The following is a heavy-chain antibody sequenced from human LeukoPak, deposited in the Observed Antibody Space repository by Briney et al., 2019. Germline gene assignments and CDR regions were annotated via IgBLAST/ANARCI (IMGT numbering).Heavy chain of an antibody. J-gene: IGHJ4*02. V-gene: IGHV4-59*01. CDR3: AREARGSNGYYYNF. CDR1: GGSISSYY. D-gene: IGHD3-22*01. CDR2: ISYSGST. Sequence: PSETLSLTCTVSGGSISSYYWSWIRQFPGKGLEWIGDISYSGSTKYNPTLKSRATISADTSKNQFSLKLTSVTAADTAVYCCAREARGSNGYYYNFWGQGTLVTVSS.